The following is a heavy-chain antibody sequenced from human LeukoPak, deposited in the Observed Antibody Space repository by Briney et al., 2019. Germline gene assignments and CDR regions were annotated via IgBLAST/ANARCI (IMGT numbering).Heavy chain of an antibody. Sequence: ASVKVSCKASGYTFTGYYMHWVRQAPGHGLEWMGWINPNSGGTNYAQKFQGRVTMTRDTSISTAYMELSRLRSDDTAVYYCARAHSSGYYSFDYYYYMDVWGKGTTVTISS. CDR3: ARAHSSGYYSFDYYYYMDV. D-gene: IGHD3-22*01. V-gene: IGHV1-2*02. CDR2: INPNSGGT. CDR1: GYTFTGYY. J-gene: IGHJ6*03.